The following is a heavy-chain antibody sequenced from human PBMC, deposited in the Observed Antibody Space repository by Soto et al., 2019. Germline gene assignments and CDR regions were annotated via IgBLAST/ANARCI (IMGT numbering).Heavy chain of an antibody. Sequence: GGSLRLSCAASGFTFSSYAMHWVRQAPGKGLEWVAVISYDGSNKYYADSVKGRFTISRDNSKNTLYLQMNSLRAEDTAVYYCARDADSSSWYPQNWFDPWGQGTLVTVSS. CDR2: ISYDGSNK. J-gene: IGHJ5*02. CDR1: GFTFSSYA. CDR3: ARDADSSSWYPQNWFDP. D-gene: IGHD6-13*01. V-gene: IGHV3-30-3*01.